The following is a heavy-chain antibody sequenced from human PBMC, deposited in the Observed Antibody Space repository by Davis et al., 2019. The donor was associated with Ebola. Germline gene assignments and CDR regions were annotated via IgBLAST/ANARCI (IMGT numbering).Heavy chain of an antibody. Sequence: PSETLSLTCTVSGGSIRSYYWSWIRQPPGKGLECIGYIYDSGSPNYNPSLKSRVTISVDTSKNQLSLTLSSVTAADTAVYYCARRGYCSSTSCNTGGWYFDLWGRGTLVTVSS. CDR2: IYDSGSP. CDR1: GGSIRSYY. CDR3: ARRGYCSSTSCNTGGWYFDL. D-gene: IGHD2-2*02. V-gene: IGHV4-59*08. J-gene: IGHJ2*01.